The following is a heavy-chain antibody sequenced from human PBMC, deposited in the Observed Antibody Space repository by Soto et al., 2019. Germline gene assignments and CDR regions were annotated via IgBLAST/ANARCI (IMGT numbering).Heavy chain of an antibody. D-gene: IGHD7-27*01. CDR3: AVSGDYYYVMDV. V-gene: IGHV3-33*01. CDR2: IWYDGSNK. Sequence: QVQLVESGGGVVQPGRSLRLSCAASGFTFSSYGMHWVRQAPGKGLEWVAVIWYDGSNKYYADSVKGRFTISRDNSKNTLYLQMNSLRAEDTAVYYCAVSGDYYYVMDVWGQGTTVTVSS. J-gene: IGHJ6*02. CDR1: GFTFSSYG.